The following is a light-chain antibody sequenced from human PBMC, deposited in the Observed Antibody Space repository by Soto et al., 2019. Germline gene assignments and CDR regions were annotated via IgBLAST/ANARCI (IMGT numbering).Light chain of an antibody. CDR2: EGT. CDR1: SSDVGTSNL. Sequence: QSALTQAASVSGSPGQSITISCTGTSSDVGTSNLVSWYQQHPGKAPKLMIYEGTKRPSGVSTHVSGSKSGNTASLTISGLQAEDEADDYCCSHAGSNTLIFGGGTKVTVL. J-gene: IGLJ2*01. V-gene: IGLV2-23*01. CDR3: CSHAGSNTLI.